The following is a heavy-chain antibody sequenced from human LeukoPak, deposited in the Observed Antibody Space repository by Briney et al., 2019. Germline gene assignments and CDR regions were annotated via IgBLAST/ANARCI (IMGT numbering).Heavy chain of an antibody. J-gene: IGHJ5*02. V-gene: IGHV4-59*01. Sequence: SETLSLTCTVSGGSISSYYWSWIRQPPGKGLEWIGYIYYSGSTNYNPSLKSRVTISVDTSKNQFSLKLSSVTAADSAVYYCARDRYSSSWYQGGAYNWFDPWGQGTLVTVSS. D-gene: IGHD6-13*01. CDR1: GGSISSYY. CDR3: ARDRYSSSWYQGGAYNWFDP. CDR2: IYYSGST.